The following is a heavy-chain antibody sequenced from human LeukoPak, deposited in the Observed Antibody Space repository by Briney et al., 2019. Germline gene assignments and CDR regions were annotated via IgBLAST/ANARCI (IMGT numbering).Heavy chain of an antibody. CDR2: IGTAGDT. CDR1: GFTFSDYD. D-gene: IGHD1-1*01. CDR3: ARVAKERVGGVYYFDY. Sequence: GGSLRLSCAASGFTFSDYDMHWVRQATGKGLEGVSAIGTAGDTYYTGSVKGRFTISRENAKNSLYLQMNSLRAGDTAVYYCARVAKERVGGVYYFDYWGQVTLVTVSS. V-gene: IGHV3-13*01. J-gene: IGHJ4*02.